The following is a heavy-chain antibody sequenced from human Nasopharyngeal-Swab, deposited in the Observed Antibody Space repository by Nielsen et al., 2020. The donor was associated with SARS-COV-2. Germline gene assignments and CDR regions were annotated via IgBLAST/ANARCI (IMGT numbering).Heavy chain of an antibody. D-gene: IGHD3-3*01. CDR2: LNRDWRIT. V-gene: IGHV3-74*01. CDR3: ASYGGEWLPALDC. Sequence: GESLKISCAVSGFTFSAYWMHLVLQVPGKGLEWVSRLNRDWRITTYADSVKGRFTISRDNAKSTLFLQMNSLRAEDTAVYYCASYGGEWLPALDCWGLGTLVTVSS. J-gene: IGHJ4*02. CDR1: GFTFSAYW.